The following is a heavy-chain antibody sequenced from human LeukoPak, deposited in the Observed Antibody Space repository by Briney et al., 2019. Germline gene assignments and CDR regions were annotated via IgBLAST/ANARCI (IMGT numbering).Heavy chain of an antibody. Sequence: SETLSLTCAVYGGSFSGYNWSWIRQPPGKGLEWIGEINHSGSTNYNPSLKSRVTISVDTSKNQFSLKLSSVTAADTAVYYCARGPDTAMDVWGQGTTVTVSS. J-gene: IGHJ6*02. D-gene: IGHD5-18*01. V-gene: IGHV4-34*01. CDR1: GGSFSGYN. CDR2: INHSGST. CDR3: ARGPDTAMDV.